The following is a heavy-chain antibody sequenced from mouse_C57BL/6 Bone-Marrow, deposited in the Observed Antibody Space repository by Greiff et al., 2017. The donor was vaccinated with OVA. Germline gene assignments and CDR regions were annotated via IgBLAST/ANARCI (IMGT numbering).Heavy chain of an antibody. CDR3: ARYYDYDWFAY. CDR1: GYAFTSSW. CDR2: IYPGDGDT. J-gene: IGHJ3*01. D-gene: IGHD2-4*01. V-gene: IGHV1-82*01. Sequence: QVQLQQSGPELVKPGASVKISCKASGYAFTSSWMNWVKQRPGKGLEWIGRIYPGDGDTNYNGKFKGKATLTADKSSSTAYMQLSSLTSEDSAVYCCARYYDYDWFAYWGQGTLVTVSA.